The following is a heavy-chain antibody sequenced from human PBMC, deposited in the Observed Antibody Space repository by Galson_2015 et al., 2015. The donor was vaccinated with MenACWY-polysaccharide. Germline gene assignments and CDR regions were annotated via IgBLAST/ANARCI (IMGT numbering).Heavy chain of an antibody. Sequence: SLRLSCAASGFTFSSYAISWVRQAPGKGLEWVSTISASGGKTHYADAVKGRFVISRDASKSTLYLQMNSLRAEDTATYYCAKSTCRSTSCYGFDHWGQASPVTVSS. CDR3: AKSTCRSTSCYGFDH. CDR1: GFTFSSYA. D-gene: IGHD2-2*01. V-gene: IGHV3-23*01. J-gene: IGHJ4*02. CDR2: ISASGGKT.